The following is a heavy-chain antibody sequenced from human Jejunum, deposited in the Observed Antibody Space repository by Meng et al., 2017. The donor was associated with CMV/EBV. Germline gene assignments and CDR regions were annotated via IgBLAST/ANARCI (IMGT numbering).Heavy chain of an antibody. D-gene: IGHD4-11*01. CDR3: ARVTVVSQRFDY. J-gene: IGHJ4*02. CDR2: IYYRGDT. V-gene: IGHV4-39*07. CDR1: GGSISSSDVY. Sequence: SGGSISSSDVYWGWVRQPPGKGLEWIGTIYYRGDTYYSPSLESRLTISVDTSKNQFSLRLRSVTAADTAIYYCARVTVVSQRFDYWGQGTLVTVSS.